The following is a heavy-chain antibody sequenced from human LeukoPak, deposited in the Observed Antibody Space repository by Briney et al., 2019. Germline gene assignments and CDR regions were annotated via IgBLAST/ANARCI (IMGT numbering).Heavy chain of an antibody. D-gene: IGHD6-19*01. Sequence: PGGSLRLSCAASGFTFSSYDMHWVRQAPGKGLEWVAFIRYDGIYKYYVDSVKGRFTISRDNSNNTLYLQMNSLRVEDTAVYYCAKDRWAVAGTGNWFDPWGQGTLVTVSS. CDR3: AKDRWAVAGTGNWFDP. J-gene: IGHJ5*02. CDR2: IRYDGIYK. V-gene: IGHV3-30*02. CDR1: GFTFSSYD.